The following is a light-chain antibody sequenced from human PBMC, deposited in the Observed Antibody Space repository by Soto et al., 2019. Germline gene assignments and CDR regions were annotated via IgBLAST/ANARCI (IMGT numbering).Light chain of an antibody. CDR2: DAS. V-gene: IGKV1-5*01. J-gene: IGKJ1*01. CDR1: QSINIW. Sequence: DIQMTQSPSTLSASVGDRVTITCRASQSINIWLAWYQQKPGKAPKVLIYDASSLKSGVPSRFSGSGSGTEFTLTISSLQPDDFATYYCQQYNSYQWTFGQGTKVDIK. CDR3: QQYNSYQWT.